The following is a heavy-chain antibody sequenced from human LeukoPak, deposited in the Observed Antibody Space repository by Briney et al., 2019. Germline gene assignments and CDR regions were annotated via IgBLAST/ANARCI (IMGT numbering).Heavy chain of an antibody. D-gene: IGHD3-22*01. Sequence: GGSLGLSCAASGFTFGSYGMHWVRQAPGKGLEWVAFIRYDGSNKYYADSVKGRFTISRDNSKNTLYLQMNSLRAEDTAVYYCAKDREYYDSSGFFDYWGQGTLVTVSS. CDR1: GFTFGSYG. J-gene: IGHJ4*02. CDR3: AKDREYYDSSGFFDY. V-gene: IGHV3-30*02. CDR2: IRYDGSNK.